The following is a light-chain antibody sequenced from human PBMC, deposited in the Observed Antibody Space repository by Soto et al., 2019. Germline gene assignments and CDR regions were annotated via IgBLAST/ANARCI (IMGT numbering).Light chain of an antibody. Sequence: EIVLTQSPGTLSLSPGERATLSCRASQSVSRYLAWYRQKPGQAPRLLIYGVSTRATDIPARFSGSGSGTEFTLTISSLQSEDFAVYYCQQYNNWPPTWTFGQGTKVDIK. CDR2: GVS. V-gene: IGKV3-15*01. CDR1: QSVSRY. J-gene: IGKJ1*01. CDR3: QQYNNWPPTWT.